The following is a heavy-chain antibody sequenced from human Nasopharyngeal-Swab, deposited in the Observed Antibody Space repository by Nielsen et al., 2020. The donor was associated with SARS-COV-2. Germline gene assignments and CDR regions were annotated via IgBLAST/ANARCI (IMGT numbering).Heavy chain of an antibody. CDR3: ATPGVAAASGGMDV. CDR1: GFTFDDYA. Sequence: SLKISCAASGFTFDDYAMHWVRQAPGKGLELVSGISWNSGSIGYADSVKGRFTISRDNAKNSLYLQMNSLRAEDTALYYCATPGVAAASGGMDVWGQGTTVTVSS. CDR2: ISWNSGSI. J-gene: IGHJ6*02. D-gene: IGHD6-13*01. V-gene: IGHV3-9*01.